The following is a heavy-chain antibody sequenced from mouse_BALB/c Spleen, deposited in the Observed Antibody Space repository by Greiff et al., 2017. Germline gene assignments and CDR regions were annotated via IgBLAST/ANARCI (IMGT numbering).Heavy chain of an antibody. J-gene: IGHJ3*02. CDR2: INPSNGRT. CDR3: ASETARATK. Sequence: QVQLQQPGAELVKPGASVKLSCKASGYTFTSYWMHWVKQRPGQGLEWIGEINPSNGRTNYNEKFKSKATLTVDKSSSTAYMQLSSLTSEDSAVYYCASETARATKWGQGTLVTVSA. CDR1: GYTFTSYW. D-gene: IGHD3-1*01. V-gene: IGHV1S81*02.